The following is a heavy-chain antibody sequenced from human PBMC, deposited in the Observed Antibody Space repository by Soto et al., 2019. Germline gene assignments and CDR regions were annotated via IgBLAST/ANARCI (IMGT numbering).Heavy chain of an antibody. J-gene: IGHJ4*02. CDR3: ARSLYYYDSRGYYERWSDY. D-gene: IGHD3-22*01. CDR1: GCTCISYA. CDR2: SIPIFGKE. Sequence: SVKVSCKASGCTCISYAISWVRQAPGQGLEWMGGSIPIFGKENYAKKFKGRVTITEDESTSTAYMEPRSMRSEEPAVYYCARSLYYYDSRGYYERWSDYWGQGPLVPV. V-gene: IGHV1-69*13.